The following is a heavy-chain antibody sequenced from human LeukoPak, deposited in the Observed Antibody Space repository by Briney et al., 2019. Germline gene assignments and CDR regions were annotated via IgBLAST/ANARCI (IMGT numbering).Heavy chain of an antibody. CDR3: GRGKGPFDP. CDR1: GGSISSGSYY. CDR2: IYTSGISGIT. J-gene: IGHJ5*02. Sequence: SQTLSLTCTVSGGSISSGSYYWSWIRQPAGKGLEWIGRIYTSGISGITNYNPSLKSRVTISLSTSKNQFSLKLSSVTAADTAVYYCGRGKGPFDPWGQGTLVTVSS. V-gene: IGHV4-61*02.